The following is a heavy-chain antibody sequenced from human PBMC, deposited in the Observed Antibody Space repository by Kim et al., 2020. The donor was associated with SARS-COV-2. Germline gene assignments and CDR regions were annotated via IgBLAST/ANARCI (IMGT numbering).Heavy chain of an antibody. D-gene: IGHD3-3*01. CDR1: GFTFSSYA. CDR2: ISGSGGST. CDR3: AKGWSITIFGVVSPWWDY. J-gene: IGHJ4*02. Sequence: GGSLRLSCAASGFTFSSYAMSWVRQAPGKGLEWVSAISGSGGSTYYADSVKGRFTISRDNSKNTLYLQMNSLRAEDTAVYYCAKGWSITIFGVVSPWWDYWGQGTLVTVSS. V-gene: IGHV3-23*01.